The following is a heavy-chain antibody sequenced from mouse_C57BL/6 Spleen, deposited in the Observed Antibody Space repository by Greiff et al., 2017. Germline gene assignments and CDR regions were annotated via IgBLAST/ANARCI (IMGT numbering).Heavy chain of an antibody. D-gene: IGHD1-1*01. V-gene: IGHV1-72*01. J-gene: IGHJ1*03. CDR1: GYTFTSYW. CDR3: ARSDYYGSSYGYFDV. CDR2: IDPNSGGT. Sequence: VKLMESGAELVKPGASVKLSCKASGYTFTSYWMHWVKQRPGRGLEWIGRIDPNSGGTKYNEKFKSKATLTVDKPSSTAYMQLSSLTSEDSAVYYCARSDYYGSSYGYFDVWGTGTTVTVSS.